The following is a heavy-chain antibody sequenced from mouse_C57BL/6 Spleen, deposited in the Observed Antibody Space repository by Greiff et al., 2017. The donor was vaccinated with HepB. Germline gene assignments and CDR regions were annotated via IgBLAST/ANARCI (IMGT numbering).Heavy chain of an antibody. CDR1: GYTFTGYW. CDR2: ILPGSGST. J-gene: IGHJ4*01. D-gene: IGHD3-2*02. Sequence: QVQLQQSGAELMKPGASVKLSCKATGYTFTGYWIEWVKQRPGHGLEWIGEILPGSGSTNYNEKFKGKATFTADTSSNTAYMQLSSLTTEDSAIYYCARYPRTAQAKDYAMDYWGQGTSVTVSS. V-gene: IGHV1-9*01. CDR3: ARYPRTAQAKDYAMDY.